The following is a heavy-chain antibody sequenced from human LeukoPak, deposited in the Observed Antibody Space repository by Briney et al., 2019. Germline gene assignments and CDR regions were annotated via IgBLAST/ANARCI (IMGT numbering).Heavy chain of an antibody. D-gene: IGHD1-7*01. J-gene: IGHJ4*02. CDR3: ARRGSPGTSTRFDY. Sequence: SETLSLTCTVSGGSISSGGYYWSWIRQHPGKGLEWIGYIYYSGSTYYNPSLKSRVTISVDTSKNQFSLKLSSVTAADTAVYYCARRGSPGTSTRFDYWGQGTLVTVSS. CDR1: GGSISSGGYY. CDR2: IYYSGST. V-gene: IGHV4-31*03.